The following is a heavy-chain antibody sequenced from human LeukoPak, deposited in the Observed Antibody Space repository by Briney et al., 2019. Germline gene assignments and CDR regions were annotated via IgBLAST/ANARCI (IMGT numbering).Heavy chain of an antibody. Sequence: GGSLRLSCAASGFTFSSYAMSWVRQAPGKGLEWVSAISGSGGSTYYADSVKGRFTISRDNSKNTLYLQMNSPRAEDTAVYYCAKDLAAEAYYYMDVWGKGTTVTVSS. CDR2: ISGSGGST. CDR1: GFTFSSYA. V-gene: IGHV3-23*01. J-gene: IGHJ6*03. D-gene: IGHD2-15*01. CDR3: AKDLAAEAYYYMDV.